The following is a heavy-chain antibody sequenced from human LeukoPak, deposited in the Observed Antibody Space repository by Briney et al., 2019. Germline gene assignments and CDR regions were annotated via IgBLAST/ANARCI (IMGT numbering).Heavy chain of an antibody. V-gene: IGHV3-23*01. D-gene: IGHD3-22*01. Sequence: GGSLRLSCAASGFTFSSYAMSWVRQAPGKGLEWVSAISGSGGSTYYADSVKGRFTISRDNSKDTLYLQMNSLRAEDTAVYYCAKVWDYSSAPGNYWGQGTLVTVSS. J-gene: IGHJ4*02. CDR2: ISGSGGST. CDR1: GFTFSSYA. CDR3: AKVWDYSSAPGNY.